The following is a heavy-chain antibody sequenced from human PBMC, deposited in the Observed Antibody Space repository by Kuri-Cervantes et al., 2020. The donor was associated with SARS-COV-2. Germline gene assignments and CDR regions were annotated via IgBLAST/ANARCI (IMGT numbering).Heavy chain of an antibody. D-gene: IGHD3-3*01. CDR3: ARQRGGFLEWLLYYDY. Sequence: SEPLSLTCNVPGGSISSSSYSWGWIRQPPGKGLEWLGSIYFSGSTYYNPSLKSRVTISVDTSKNQFSLKLSFVTAADTAVYDCARQRGGFLEWLLYYDYWGQGTLVTVSS. V-gene: IGHV4-39*01. J-gene: IGHJ4*02. CDR1: GGSISSSSYS. CDR2: IYFSGST.